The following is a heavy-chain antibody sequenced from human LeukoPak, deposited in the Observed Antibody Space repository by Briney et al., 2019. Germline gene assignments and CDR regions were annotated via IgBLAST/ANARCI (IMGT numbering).Heavy chain of an antibody. V-gene: IGHV3-21*01. CDR2: ISSSSSYI. D-gene: IGHD6-19*01. Sequence: PGGFLRLSCAASGFTFSSYSMNWVRQAPGKGLEWVSSISSSSSYIYYADSVKGRFTISRDNAKNSLYLQMNSLRAEDTAVYYCARDDIAVAAIDYWGQGTLVTVSS. CDR1: GFTFSSYS. CDR3: ARDDIAVAAIDY. J-gene: IGHJ4*02.